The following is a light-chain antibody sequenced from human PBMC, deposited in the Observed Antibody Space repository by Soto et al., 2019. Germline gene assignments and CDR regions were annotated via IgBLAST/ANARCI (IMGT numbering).Light chain of an antibody. CDR1: SSNIGNNY. J-gene: IGLJ2*01. CDR2: DSD. CDR3: ATWDRSLSVGV. V-gene: IGLV1-51*01. Sequence: QSVLTQPPSVSAAPGQTVTISCSGSSSNIGNNYVFWYQQLPGTAPKLLIYDSDKRPSGIPDRFSGSKSGTSATLGITGLQTGDEADYYCATWDRSLSVGVFGGGTKLTVL.